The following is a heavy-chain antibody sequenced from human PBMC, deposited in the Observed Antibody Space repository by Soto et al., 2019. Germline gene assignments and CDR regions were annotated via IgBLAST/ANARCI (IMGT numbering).Heavy chain of an antibody. Sequence: EVQLVESGGDLVKPGGSLRLSCAASGFSFNDAWMKWFRQAPGKGLEWVGRIKSKTDGGTTDYAAPVKGRFTISRDDSQDTLYLQMTSLKTEDTAVYYCTTYSGVAGRPLPPFWGQGTLVTVSS. CDR1: GFSFNDAW. V-gene: IGHV3-15*07. CDR3: TTYSGVAGRPLPPF. D-gene: IGHD6-6*01. J-gene: IGHJ1*01. CDR2: IKSKTDGGTT.